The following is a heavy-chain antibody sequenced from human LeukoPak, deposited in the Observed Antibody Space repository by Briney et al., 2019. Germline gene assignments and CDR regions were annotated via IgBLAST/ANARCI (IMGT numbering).Heavy chain of an antibody. Sequence: ASVKVSCKASGYTFTSYDINWVRQATGQGLEWMGWMNPNSGNTGYAQKFQGRVTMTRNTPISTAYMELSSLRSEDTAVYYCARGRVTMVRGVTYFDYWGQGTLVTVSS. J-gene: IGHJ4*02. CDR1: GYTFTSYD. V-gene: IGHV1-8*01. CDR3: ARGRVTMVRGVTYFDY. CDR2: MNPNSGNT. D-gene: IGHD3-10*01.